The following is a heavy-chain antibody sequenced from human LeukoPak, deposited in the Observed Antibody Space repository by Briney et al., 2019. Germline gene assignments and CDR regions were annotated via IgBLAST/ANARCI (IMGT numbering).Heavy chain of an antibody. CDR2: IYYSGST. Sequence: SETLSLTCTVSGGSFSTYYWSWVRQPPGKGLEWIGYIYYSGSTNHNPSLKSRVSISLDMSRNQFSLKLTSVTAADTAVYYCASLRGDCSSSSCYDDYWGQGTLVTVSS. CDR1: GGSFSTYY. D-gene: IGHD2-2*01. V-gene: IGHV4-59*01. J-gene: IGHJ4*02. CDR3: ASLRGDCSSSSCYDDY.